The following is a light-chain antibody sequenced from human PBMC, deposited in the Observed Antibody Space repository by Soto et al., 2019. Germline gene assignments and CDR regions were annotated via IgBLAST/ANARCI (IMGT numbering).Light chain of an antibody. Sequence: EIVLQQSPATLSLSPGARAPLSGRASQGISSNLAWYQQKPGQAPRLLIFGASSRATGIPARFSGSGSGTEFTLTISSLQSDEFAVYYCKQRSNWPITVGQGTRLEIK. V-gene: IGKV3-15*01. CDR2: GAS. J-gene: IGKJ5*01. CDR3: KQRSNWPIT. CDR1: QGISSN.